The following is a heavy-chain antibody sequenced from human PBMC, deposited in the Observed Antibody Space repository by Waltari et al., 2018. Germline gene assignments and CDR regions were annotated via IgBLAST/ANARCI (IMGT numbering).Heavy chain of an antibody. J-gene: IGHJ4*02. D-gene: IGHD6-19*01. CDR3: VKSEISGWYVMDS. CDR2: ISSNGDTT. Sequence: QLLESGGGLAQPGGSLRLSCAASGLVFNIYAMSWVRQSPGKGLEWVSGISSNGDTTYCADSVKGRFTISRDNSKNSLFLEMNNLRGDDTAIYYCVKSEISGWYVMDSWGQGTLVSVSS. CDR1: GLVFNIYA. V-gene: IGHV3-23*01.